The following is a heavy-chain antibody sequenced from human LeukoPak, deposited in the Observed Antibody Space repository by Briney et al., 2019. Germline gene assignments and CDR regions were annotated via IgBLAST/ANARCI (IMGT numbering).Heavy chain of an antibody. Sequence: XVSXISGSGGSTYYADSVKGRFTISRDNSKNTLYLQMNSLRAEDTAVYYCAREGAAAGSKYYYGMDVWGQGTTVTVSS. CDR2: ISGSGGST. V-gene: IGHV3-23*01. D-gene: IGHD6-13*01. CDR3: AREGAAAGSKYYYGMDV. J-gene: IGHJ6*02.